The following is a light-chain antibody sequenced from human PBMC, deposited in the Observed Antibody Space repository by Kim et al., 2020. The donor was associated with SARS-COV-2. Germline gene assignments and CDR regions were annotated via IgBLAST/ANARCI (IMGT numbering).Light chain of an antibody. CDR3: QQSYSTLLT. CDR2: AAS. CDR1: QSISSY. V-gene: IGKV1-39*01. Sequence: DIQMTQSPSSLSASVGDRVTITCRASQSISSYLNWYQQKPGKAPKLLIYAASSLQSGVPSRFSGSGSGTDFTLTISSLQPEDFATYDCQQSYSTLLTFGGGTKLEI. J-gene: IGKJ4*01.